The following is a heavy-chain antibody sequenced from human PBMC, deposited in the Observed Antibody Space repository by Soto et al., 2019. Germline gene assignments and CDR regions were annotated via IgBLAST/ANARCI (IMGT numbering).Heavy chain of an antibody. CDR3: ARDLWVRGGSDATDY. CDR1: GFTFSSYA. CDR2: ISYDGSNK. D-gene: IGHD2-15*01. J-gene: IGHJ4*02. Sequence: QVQLVESGGGVVQPGRSLRLSCAASGFTFSSYAMHWVRQAPGKGLEWVAVISYDGSNKYYADSVKGRFTITRDNSKNTLYLQMNSLRAEDTAVYSCARDLWVRGGSDATDYWGQGTLVTVSS. V-gene: IGHV3-30-3*01.